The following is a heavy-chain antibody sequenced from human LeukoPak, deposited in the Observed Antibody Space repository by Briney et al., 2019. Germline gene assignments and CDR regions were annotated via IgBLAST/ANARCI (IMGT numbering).Heavy chain of an antibody. Sequence: ASVKFSCKVSGYTLTELSMHWVRQAPGKGLEWMGGFDPEDGETIYAQKFQGRVTMTEDTSTDTAYMELSSLRSEDTAVYYCATDLNYYGSGSYYKGFDYWGQGTLVTVSS. CDR3: ATDLNYYGSGSYYKGFDY. D-gene: IGHD3-10*01. CDR2: FDPEDGET. J-gene: IGHJ4*02. V-gene: IGHV1-24*01. CDR1: GYTLTELS.